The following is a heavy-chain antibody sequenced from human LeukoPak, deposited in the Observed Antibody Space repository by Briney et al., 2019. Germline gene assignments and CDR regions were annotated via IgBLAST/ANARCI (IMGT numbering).Heavy chain of an antibody. CDR2: IYYSGST. V-gene: IGHV4-59*01. Sequence: PSETLSLTCTVSGGSISSYYWSWIRQPPGKGLEWIGYIYYSGSTNYNPSLKSRVTISVDTSKNQFSLKLSSVTAADTAVYYCARDPLGYCSGGSCLPAGWFDPWGQGTLVTVSS. CDR3: ARDPLGYCSGGSCLPAGWFDP. CDR1: GGSISSYY. J-gene: IGHJ5*02. D-gene: IGHD2-15*01.